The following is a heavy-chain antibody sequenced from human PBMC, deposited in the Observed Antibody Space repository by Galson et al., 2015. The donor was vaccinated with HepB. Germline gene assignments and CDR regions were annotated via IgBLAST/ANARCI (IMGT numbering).Heavy chain of an antibody. CDR1: GFTFSSYE. CDR3: ARRNYYGSGSPVDFDY. V-gene: IGHV3-48*03. D-gene: IGHD3-10*01. Sequence: SLRLSCAASGFTFSSYEMNWVRQAPGKGLEWVSYISSSGSTIYYADSVKGRLTISRDNAKNSLYLQMNSLRAEDTAVYYCARRNYYGSGSPVDFDYWGQGTLVTVSS. J-gene: IGHJ4*02. CDR2: ISSSGSTI.